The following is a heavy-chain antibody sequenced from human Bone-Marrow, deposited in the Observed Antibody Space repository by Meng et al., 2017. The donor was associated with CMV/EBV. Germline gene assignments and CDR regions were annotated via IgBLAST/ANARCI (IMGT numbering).Heavy chain of an antibody. CDR1: GYTFTGYY. CDR3: ARDQVAAQLELAYYGMEV. J-gene: IGHJ6*02. D-gene: IGHD1-1*01. CDR2: INPNSGGT. Sequence: ASVKVSCKASGYTFTGYYIHWVRQAPGQGLEWMGWINPNSGGTKYAQKFQGRVTMTRDTSIRTAYMELSRLRSDDTAVYYCARDQVAAQLELAYYGMEVWGQGTTVTVSS. V-gene: IGHV1-2*02.